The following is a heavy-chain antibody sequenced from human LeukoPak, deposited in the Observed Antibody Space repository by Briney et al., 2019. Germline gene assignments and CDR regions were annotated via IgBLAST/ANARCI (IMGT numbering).Heavy chain of an antibody. CDR2: ITTYNGNT. CDR1: GYTFTSYP. D-gene: IGHD4-17*01. J-gene: IGHJ4*02. Sequence: ASVKVSCTASGYTFTSYPISWVRQAPGQGLAWMGWITTYNGNTNYAQKLQGRVTMTTDTPTSTAYMDLRGLRSDDTAVYYCARGYDYGDYVGDFDYWGEGTLVTVSS. V-gene: IGHV1-18*01. CDR3: ARGYDYGDYVGDFDY.